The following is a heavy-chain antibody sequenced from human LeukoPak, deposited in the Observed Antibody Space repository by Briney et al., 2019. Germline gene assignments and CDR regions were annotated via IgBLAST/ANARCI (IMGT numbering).Heavy chain of an antibody. CDR1: GDSISSSGFY. CDR2: VSHSGNT. CDR3: AREPIHSGWQYYFDY. V-gene: IGHV4-39*02. J-gene: IGHJ4*02. Sequence: SETLSLTCSVSGDSISSSGFYWGWIRQPPGKGLEWIGSVSHSGNTCYNPSLKSRVTISLDTSKNQFSLKLSSVTAADTAMYFCAREPIHSGWQYYFDYWGQGTLVTVSS. D-gene: IGHD6-19*01.